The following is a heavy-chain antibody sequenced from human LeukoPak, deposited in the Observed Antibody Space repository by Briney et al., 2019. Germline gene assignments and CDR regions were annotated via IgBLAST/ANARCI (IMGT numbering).Heavy chain of an antibody. V-gene: IGHV4-39*01. CDR3: ARRGSIAAAALDY. J-gene: IGHJ4*02. D-gene: IGHD6-13*01. CDR2: IYYSGST. Sequence: SETLSLTCTVSGGSISSSSYYWGWIRQPPGKGLEWIGSIYYSGSTYYNPSLKSRVTISVDTSKNQFSLKLSSVTAADTAVYYCARRGSIAAAALDYWGQGTLVTVSS. CDR1: GGSISSSSYY.